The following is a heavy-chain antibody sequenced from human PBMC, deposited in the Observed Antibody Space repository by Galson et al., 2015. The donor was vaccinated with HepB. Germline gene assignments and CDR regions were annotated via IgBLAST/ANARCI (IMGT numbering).Heavy chain of an antibody. Sequence: SVKVSCKASGYTFINYGISWVRQAPGQGLEWMGWISAYNGNTNYAQKFQDRVTMTKDTSTTTAYMELRSLRSDDTAVYYCARTSGLGRYYDSSGYQSIDYWGQGTLVTVSS. J-gene: IGHJ4*02. CDR3: ARTSGLGRYYDSSGYQSIDY. CDR1: GYTFINYG. D-gene: IGHD3-22*01. CDR2: ISAYNGNT. V-gene: IGHV1-18*01.